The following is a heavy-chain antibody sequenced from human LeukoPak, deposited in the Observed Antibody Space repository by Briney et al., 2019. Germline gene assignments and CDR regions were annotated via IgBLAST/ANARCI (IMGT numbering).Heavy chain of an antibody. CDR2: IYYIGNT. J-gene: IGHJ5*02. CDR1: GGSISSYY. Sequence: PSETLSLTCTVSGGSISSYYWSWIRQPPGKGQEWIGYIYYIGNTNYNPSLKSRVTISVDTSKNQFSLKLNSVTAADTAVYYCARHYGPWGQGTLVTVSS. CDR3: ARHYGP. D-gene: IGHD3-10*01. V-gene: IGHV4-59*08.